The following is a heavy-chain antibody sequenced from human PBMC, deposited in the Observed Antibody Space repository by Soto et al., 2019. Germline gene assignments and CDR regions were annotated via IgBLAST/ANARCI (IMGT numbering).Heavy chain of an antibody. CDR1: GYTLTELS. V-gene: IGHV1-24*01. CDR3: ATADGLTGYYETLYYFDY. Sequence: ASVKVSCKVSGYTLTELSMHWVRQAPGKGLEWMGGFDSEDGETIYAQKFQGRVTMTEDTSTDTAYMELSSLRSEDTAVYYCATADGLTGYYETLYYFDYWGQGTLVTVSS. CDR2: FDSEDGET. J-gene: IGHJ4*02. D-gene: IGHD3-9*01.